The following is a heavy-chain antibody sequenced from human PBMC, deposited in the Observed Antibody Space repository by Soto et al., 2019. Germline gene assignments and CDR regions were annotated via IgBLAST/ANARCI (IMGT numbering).Heavy chain of an antibody. J-gene: IGHJ5*02. V-gene: IGHV1-18*01. Sequence: ASVKVSCKASGYTFTSYGISWVRQAPGQGLEWMGWISAYNGNTNYAQKLQGRVTMTTDTSTSTAYMELRSLRSDDTAVYYCATSLSPDNWFDPWGQGTLVTVSS. CDR2: ISAYNGNT. CDR3: ATSLSPDNWFDP. CDR1: GYTFTSYG.